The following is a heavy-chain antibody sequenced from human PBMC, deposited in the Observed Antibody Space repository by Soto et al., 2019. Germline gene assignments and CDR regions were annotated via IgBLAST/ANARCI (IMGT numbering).Heavy chain of an antibody. CDR3: AIGGGQIYYSGMDV. D-gene: IGHD3-3*01. CDR2: ISGTGDTT. V-gene: IGHV3-11*01. Sequence: GGSLRLSCEGSGFFFSDYYMSWIRQAPGKGPETLCYISGTGDTTSYADSVKGRFTISRDNAKNSLFLHLNSLSAGDTAVYYCAIGGGQIYYSGMDVWGQGTTVTVSS. J-gene: IGHJ6*02. CDR1: GFFFSDYY.